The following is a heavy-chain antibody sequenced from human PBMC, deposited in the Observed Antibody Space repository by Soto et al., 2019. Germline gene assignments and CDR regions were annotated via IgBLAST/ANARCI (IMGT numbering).Heavy chain of an antibody. V-gene: IGHV4-59*01. CDR3: ARDSYNWNAGYYYGMDV. J-gene: IGHJ6*02. CDR2: IYYSGST. Sequence: SETLSLTCTVSGGSISSYYWSWIRQPPGKGLEWIGYIYYSGSTNYNPSLKSRVTISVDTSKNQFSLKLSSVTAADTAVYYCARDSYNWNAGYYYGMDVWGQGTTVTVYS. CDR1: GGSISSYY. D-gene: IGHD1-1*01.